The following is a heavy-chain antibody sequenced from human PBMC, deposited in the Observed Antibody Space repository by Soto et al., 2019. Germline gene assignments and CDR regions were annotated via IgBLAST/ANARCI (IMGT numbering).Heavy chain of an antibody. J-gene: IGHJ6*02. CDR2: IWYDGSNK. CDR3: ARAGRWELHEYYYYGMDV. CDR1: GFTFSSYG. Sequence: QVQLVESGGVVVQPGRSLRLSCAASGFTFSSYGMHWVRQAPGKGLEWVAVIWYDGSNKDYADSVKGRFTISRDNSKNTLYLHMNSLRAEDTAVYYCARAGRWELHEYYYYGMDVWGQGTTVTVSS. V-gene: IGHV3-33*01. D-gene: IGHD1-26*01.